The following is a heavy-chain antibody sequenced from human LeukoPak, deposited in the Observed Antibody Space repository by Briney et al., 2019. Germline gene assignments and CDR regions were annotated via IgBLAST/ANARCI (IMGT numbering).Heavy chain of an antibody. V-gene: IGHV3-21*01. CDR3: ARGYDFGSGSFFDY. CDR2: ISTSSSYI. CDR1: GFTFSSYA. J-gene: IGHJ4*02. D-gene: IGHD3-10*01. Sequence: PGGSLRLSCAASGFTFSSYAMNWVRQAPGKGLEWVPSISTSSSYIYYADSVKGRFTIARDNAKNSLYLQMDSLRAEDTAVYYCARGYDFGSGSFFDYWGQGTLVTVSS.